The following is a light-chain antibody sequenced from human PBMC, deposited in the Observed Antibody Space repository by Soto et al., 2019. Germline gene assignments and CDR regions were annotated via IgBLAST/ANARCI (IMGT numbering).Light chain of an antibody. J-gene: IGKJ5*01. V-gene: IGKV3-11*01. CDR3: QQRSNWPPTP. CDR1: QRVSSY. Sequence: EIVLTQSPATVPSSPWYRASLSAMPSQRVSSYLAWYQQKPGQAPRLLIYDASTRATGIPARFSGSGSGTDFTLTISSLEPEDFAVYYCQQRSNWPPTPFGQGTRLEIK. CDR2: DAS.